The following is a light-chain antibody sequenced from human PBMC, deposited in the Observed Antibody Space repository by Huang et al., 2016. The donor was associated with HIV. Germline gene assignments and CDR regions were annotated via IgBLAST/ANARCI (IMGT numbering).Light chain of an antibody. CDR3: QQHDSWLT. J-gene: IGKJ4*01. CDR2: DAS. Sequence: IVLTQSPATLSWYLRERVTLSCRASQSIANPLARYQQRPGQPPTLRIYDASTRVACVPARCSGSGSGTDFTLTISSLEPEDFALYYCQQHDSWLTFGGGTKVEV. V-gene: IGKV3-11*01. CDR1: QSIANP.